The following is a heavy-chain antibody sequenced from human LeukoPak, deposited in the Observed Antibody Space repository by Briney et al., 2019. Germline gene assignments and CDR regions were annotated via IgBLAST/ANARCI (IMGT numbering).Heavy chain of an antibody. CDR1: GGSFSGYY. J-gene: IGHJ4*02. Sequence: SETLSLTCAVYGGSFSGYYWSWIRQPPGKGLEWIGEINHSGSTNYNPSLKSRVTISVDKSKNQFSLKLSSVTAADTAVYYCASFRSSGWYYFDYWGQGTLVTVSS. V-gene: IGHV4-34*01. D-gene: IGHD6-19*01. CDR2: INHSGST. CDR3: ASFRSSGWYYFDY.